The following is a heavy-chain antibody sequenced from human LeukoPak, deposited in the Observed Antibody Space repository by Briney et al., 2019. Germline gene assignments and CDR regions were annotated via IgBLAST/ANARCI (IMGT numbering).Heavy chain of an antibody. Sequence: GGSLRLSCAASGFTFSSYSMNWVRQVPGKGLEWVSSISSSSSYIYYADSVKGRFTISRDNAKNSLYLQMNSLRAEDTAVYYCARHLGYCSSTSCSYYYYGMDVWGQGTTVTVSS. V-gene: IGHV3-21*01. D-gene: IGHD2-2*01. CDR1: GFTFSSYS. J-gene: IGHJ6*02. CDR2: ISSSSSYI. CDR3: ARHLGYCSSTSCSYYYYGMDV.